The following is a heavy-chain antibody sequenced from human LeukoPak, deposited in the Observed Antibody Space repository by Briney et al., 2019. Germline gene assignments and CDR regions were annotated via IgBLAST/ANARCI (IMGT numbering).Heavy chain of an antibody. D-gene: IGHD6-19*01. Sequence: SETLSLTCTVSGGSIRSYYWSWIRQPPGKGLEWIAYIYYSGSTNYNPSLKRRVTISVDTSTNQFSLKLSTVTAADTAVYYCARHGYSSGIYDAFDIWGQGTMVTVSS. V-gene: IGHV4-59*08. CDR3: ARHGYSSGIYDAFDI. CDR1: GGSIRSYY. J-gene: IGHJ3*02. CDR2: IYYSGST.